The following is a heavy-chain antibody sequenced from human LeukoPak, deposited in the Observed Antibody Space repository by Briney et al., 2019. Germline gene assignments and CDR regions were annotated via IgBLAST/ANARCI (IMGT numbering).Heavy chain of an antibody. V-gene: IGHV3-30-3*01. CDR2: ISYDGSNK. CDR1: GYTSRSYA. D-gene: IGHD1-20*01. CDR3: ARAITGPLYYYFDY. Sequence: GGSPRLSSAAPGYTSRSYAMHWVPPTPRKGLGRVSVISYDGSNKYYADSVKGRFTISRDNSKNTLYLQMSSLRAEDTAVYYCARAITGPLYYYFDYWGQGTLVTVSS. J-gene: IGHJ4*02.